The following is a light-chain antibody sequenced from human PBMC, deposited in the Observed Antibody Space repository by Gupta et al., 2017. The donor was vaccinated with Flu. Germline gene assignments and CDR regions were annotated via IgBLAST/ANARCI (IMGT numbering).Light chain of an antibody. CDR3: QSADSSGTTKV. V-gene: IGLV3-25*02. Sequence: SYELTQPPSVSVSPGQTARITCSGDALPKQYAYWYQQKPGQAPVLVIYKDSERPSGIPERFSGSSSGTTVTWTLSVVQAEDEADDDCQSADSSGTTKVFGGGTKLTVL. CDR2: KDS. CDR1: ALPKQY. J-gene: IGLJ3*02.